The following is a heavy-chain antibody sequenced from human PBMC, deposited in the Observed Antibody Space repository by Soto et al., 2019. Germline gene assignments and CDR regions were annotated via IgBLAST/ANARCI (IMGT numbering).Heavy chain of an antibody. Sequence: SCKDSGYSFTIYWICWVRQMPGKGLEWMGIIYPGDSDTRYSPSFQGQVTISADKSISTAYLQWSSLKASDTAMYYCARSLPSDDFWSGYYEYYYMDVWGKGTTVTVSS. D-gene: IGHD3-3*01. CDR2: IYPGDSDT. CDR1: GYSFTIYW. J-gene: IGHJ6*03. CDR3: ARSLPSDDFWSGYYEYYYMDV. V-gene: IGHV5-51*01.